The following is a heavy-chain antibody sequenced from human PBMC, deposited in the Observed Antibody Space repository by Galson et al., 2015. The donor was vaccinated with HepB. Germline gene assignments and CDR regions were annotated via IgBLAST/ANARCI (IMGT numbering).Heavy chain of an antibody. CDR1: ACTFHVPI. V-gene: IGHV3-21*05. D-gene: IGHD3-10*01. CDR2: CRGDGDQR. Sequence: PLGHACPVPACTFHVPILDGVRQAPGEGLGAIRDCRGDGDQRYFAQAVKGRVTVLRDTSTFPPYLQMNSLRVEDTAVYYCVRDDALWSWYFDSWGQGILVTVSS. J-gene: IGHJ4*02. CDR3: VRDDALWSWYFDS.